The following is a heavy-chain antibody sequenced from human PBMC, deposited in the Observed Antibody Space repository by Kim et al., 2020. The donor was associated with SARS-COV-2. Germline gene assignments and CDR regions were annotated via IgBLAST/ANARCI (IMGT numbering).Heavy chain of an antibody. CDR3: ARSYDSSGYYLDY. V-gene: IGHV1-69*01. Sequence: YAQKFQGRVTITADESTSTAYMELSSLRSEDTAVYYCARSYDSSGYYLDYWGQGTLVTVSS. J-gene: IGHJ4*02. D-gene: IGHD3-22*01.